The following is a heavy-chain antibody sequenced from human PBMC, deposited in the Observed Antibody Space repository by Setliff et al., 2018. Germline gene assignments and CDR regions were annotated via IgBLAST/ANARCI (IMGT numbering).Heavy chain of an antibody. V-gene: IGHV4-61*02. CDR3: ARPHGGDYAFDI. D-gene: IGHD3-16*01. Sequence: SETLSLTCTVSGGSISSATSYWNWIRQPAGKELEWIGRIYAIRSTNYNPSLKSRVTISLDTSNNQFSLKLTSVTAADTAVYYCARPHGGDYAFDIWGQGRMVT. J-gene: IGHJ3*02. CDR1: GGSISSATSY. CDR2: IYAIRST.